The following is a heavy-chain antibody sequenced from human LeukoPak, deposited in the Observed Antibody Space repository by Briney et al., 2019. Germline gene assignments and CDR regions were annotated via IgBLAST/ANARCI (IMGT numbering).Heavy chain of an antibody. J-gene: IGHJ3*02. CDR2: ISGSGGST. CDR1: GFTFSSYA. V-gene: IGHV3-23*01. Sequence: PGGSLRLSCAASGFTFSSYAMSWVRQAPGKGLEWVSAISGSGGSTYYADSVKGRFTISRDNSKNTLYLQMNSLRAEDTDAYYCAKDKETTVTNTDAFAIWGQGTMVTVSS. CDR3: AKDKETTVTNTDAFAI. D-gene: IGHD4-17*01.